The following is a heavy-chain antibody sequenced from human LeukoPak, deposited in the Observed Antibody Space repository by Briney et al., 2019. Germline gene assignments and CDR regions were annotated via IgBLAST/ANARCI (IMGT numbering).Heavy chain of an antibody. D-gene: IGHD6-19*01. Sequence: ASVKVSCKASGYTXTTYYMHGVRQAPGQGLEWMGVINPNGGSTSYAQKFQGRVTMTRDTSTSTVFMELSSLRSEDTAMYYCARDPSGAWQWFDYWGQGTLVTVSS. J-gene: IGHJ4*02. CDR3: ARDPSGAWQWFDY. CDR2: INPNGGST. V-gene: IGHV1-46*01. CDR1: GYTXTTYY.